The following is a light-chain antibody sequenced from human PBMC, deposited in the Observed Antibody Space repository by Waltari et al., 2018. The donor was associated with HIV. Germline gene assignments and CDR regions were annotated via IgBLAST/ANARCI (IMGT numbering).Light chain of an antibody. V-gene: IGLV1-51*01. CDR2: EDN. CDR3: ETWDSSLSAVV. CDR1: PSTLGRYY. Sequence: QSVLTQPPSVSAAPGQQLSISCPGRPSTLGRYYVSLYQQFPGAAPKLLIYEDNNRSSGIPDRFSGSKSGTSATLGITGLQPGDEADYYCETWDSSLSAVVFGGGTKLTVL. J-gene: IGLJ2*01.